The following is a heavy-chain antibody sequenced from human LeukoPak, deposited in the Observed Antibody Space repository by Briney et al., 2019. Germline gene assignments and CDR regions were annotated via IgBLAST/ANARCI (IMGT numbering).Heavy chain of an antibody. J-gene: IGHJ6*01. CDR3: ARIDISFFGVVINGMDV. CDR1: GFTLSRFC. CDR2: INSDGSST. Sequence: PGGSLRLSCAASGFTLSRFCTHGVPDAPGRGLVCVSRINSDGSSTSYADSVKGRSPIHRDNPKNTLYVQKHSLRAEGTAVYYCARIDISFFGVVINGMDVWGQGSTLTDS. D-gene: IGHD3-3*01. V-gene: IGHV3-74*01.